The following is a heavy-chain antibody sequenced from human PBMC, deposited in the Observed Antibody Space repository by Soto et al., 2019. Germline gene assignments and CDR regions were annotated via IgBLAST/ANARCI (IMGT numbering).Heavy chain of an antibody. CDR2: ISSSSSYI. J-gene: IGHJ4*02. D-gene: IGHD4-17*01. CDR1: GFTFSSYS. Sequence: GGSLRLSCAASGFTFSSYSMNWVRQAPGKGLEWVSSISSSSSYIYYADSVKGRFTISRDNAKNSLYLQMNSLRAEDTAVYYCARDWNYGDYWGGSDYWGQGTLVTVSS. CDR3: ARDWNYGDYWGGSDY. V-gene: IGHV3-21*01.